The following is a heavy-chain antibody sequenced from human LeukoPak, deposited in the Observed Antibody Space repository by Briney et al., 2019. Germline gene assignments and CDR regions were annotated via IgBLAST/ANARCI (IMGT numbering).Heavy chain of an antibody. CDR1: GFTFSSYA. CDR2: ISYDGSNK. CDR3: AKDLDDSWFDY. V-gene: IGHV3-30*18. Sequence: VGSLRLSCAASGFTFSSYAMSWVRQAPGKGLEWVAVISYDGSNKYYADSVKGRFTISRDNSKNTLYLQMNSLRAEDTAVYYCAKDLDDSWFDYWGQGTLVTVSS. D-gene: IGHD3-16*01. J-gene: IGHJ4*02.